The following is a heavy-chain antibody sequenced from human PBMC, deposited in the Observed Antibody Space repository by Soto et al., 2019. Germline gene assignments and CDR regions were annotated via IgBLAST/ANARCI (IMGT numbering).Heavy chain of an antibody. Sequence: QVQLQESGPGLVKPSQTLSLTCTVSGGSISSGGYYWSWIRQHPGKGLEWIGYIYYSGSTYYNPSLKSRVTISVATSKTHFSLKLSSVPAADTAVYYCAGIYSGSPGGTLRYWGQGTLVTVSS. CDR1: GGSISSGGYY. D-gene: IGHD1-26*01. V-gene: IGHV4-31*03. CDR2: IYYSGST. CDR3: AGIYSGSPGGTLRY. J-gene: IGHJ4*02.